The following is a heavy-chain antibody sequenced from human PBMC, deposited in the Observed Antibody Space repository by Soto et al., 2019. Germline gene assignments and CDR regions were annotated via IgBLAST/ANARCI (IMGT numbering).Heavy chain of an antibody. D-gene: IGHD6-6*01. CDR2: ISSSSFSI. J-gene: IGHJ6*02. CDR3: ARNESSNFYGLDV. Sequence: EVQLVESGGGLVKPGGSLRLSCAASGFTFSSYSMNGVRKAPGKGLEWVSSISSSSFSINYANSVKGRFSISRDNVQISPHPQMSNFRAADTAVYYCARNESSNFYGLDVWGQGTTVTVSS. CDR1: GFTFSSYS. V-gene: IGHV3-21*01.